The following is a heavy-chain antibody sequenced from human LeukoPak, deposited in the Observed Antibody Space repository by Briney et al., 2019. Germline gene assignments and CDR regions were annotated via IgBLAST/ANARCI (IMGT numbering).Heavy chain of an antibody. J-gene: IGHJ3*01. CDR3: AKDYYYDPVDAFDV. Sequence: GGSLRLSCAASGFNFSTYAMSWVRQAPGKGLEWVSCIGARYGSTFYADSVKGRFTISRDNSKNTLYLQMNSLRAEDTAVYYCAKDYYYDPVDAFDVSGQGTMVSVSS. CDR1: GFNFSTYA. V-gene: IGHV3-23*01. CDR2: IGARYGST. D-gene: IGHD3-22*01.